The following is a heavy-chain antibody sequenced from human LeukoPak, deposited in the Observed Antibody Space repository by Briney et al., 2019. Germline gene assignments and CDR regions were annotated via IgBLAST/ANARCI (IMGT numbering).Heavy chain of an antibody. D-gene: IGHD6-19*01. CDR1: GFTFSSYA. V-gene: IGHV3-23*01. J-gene: IGHJ4*02. CDR3: VKDPQPLIGTSGCYLY. Sequence: PGGSLRLSCAASGFTFSSYAMSWVRQAPGKGLEWVSAISGSGGSTYYADSVKGRFTISRDNSKNTLYLQMNSLRAEDTAVYYCVKDPQPLIGTSGCYLYWGQGTLVTVSS. CDR2: ISGSGGST.